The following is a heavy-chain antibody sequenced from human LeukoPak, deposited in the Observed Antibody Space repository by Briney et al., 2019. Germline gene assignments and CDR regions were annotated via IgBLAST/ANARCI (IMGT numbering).Heavy chain of an antibody. J-gene: IGHJ4*02. D-gene: IGHD4-23*01. CDR1: GFTFSTYG. CDR2: ISGRDTDT. CDR3: AKRSAYGSTGNYFDS. V-gene: IGHV3-23*01. Sequence: GGSLRLSCAASGFTFSTYGMSWVRQAPGKGLEWVSAISGRDTDTYYADSVEGRFTISRDNSKNTLCLQMNSLRAEDTAVYYCAKRSAYGSTGNYFDSWGQGTPVTVSS.